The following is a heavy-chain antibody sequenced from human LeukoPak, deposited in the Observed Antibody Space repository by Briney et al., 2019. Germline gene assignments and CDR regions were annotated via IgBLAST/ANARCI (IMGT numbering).Heavy chain of an antibody. V-gene: IGHV4-59*08. D-gene: IGHD2-2*01. CDR3: ARLGQGYCSSTSCDAFDI. Sequence: SETLSLTCTVSGGSISSYYWSWIRQPPGKGLEWIGYIYYSGSTNYNPSLKSRVTISVDTSKNQFSLKLSSVTAADTAVYHCARLGQGYCSSTSCDAFDIWGQGTMVTVSS. CDR1: GGSISSYY. CDR2: IYYSGST. J-gene: IGHJ3*02.